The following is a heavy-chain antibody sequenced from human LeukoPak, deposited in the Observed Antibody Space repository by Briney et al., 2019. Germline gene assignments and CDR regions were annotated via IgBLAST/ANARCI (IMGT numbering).Heavy chain of an antibody. CDR2: ISSSSSYI. CDR3: ARFEYSSWSTGY. D-gene: IGHD6-6*01. CDR1: GLTFSSYS. J-gene: IGHJ4*02. Sequence: GGSLRLSCAASGLTFSSYSMNWVRQAPGKGLEWVSSISSSSSYIYYADSVKGRFTISRDNAKNSLYLQMNSLRAEDTAVYYCARFEYSSWSTGYWGQGTLVTVSS. V-gene: IGHV3-21*01.